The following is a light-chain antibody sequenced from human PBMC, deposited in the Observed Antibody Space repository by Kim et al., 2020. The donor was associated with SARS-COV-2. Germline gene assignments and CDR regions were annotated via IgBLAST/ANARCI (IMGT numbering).Light chain of an antibody. Sequence: QSVLTQPPSVSGTPGQRVTISCSGSRPNIGINAVNWYQHVPGTAPKLLMFRNDQRPAGVPDRFSGSKSDASASLAISGLQSGDETDYYCATWDNKLNNVVFGRGTQLTVL. CDR2: RND. CDR1: RPNIGINA. J-gene: IGLJ2*01. V-gene: IGLV1-44*01. CDR3: ATWDNKLNNVV.